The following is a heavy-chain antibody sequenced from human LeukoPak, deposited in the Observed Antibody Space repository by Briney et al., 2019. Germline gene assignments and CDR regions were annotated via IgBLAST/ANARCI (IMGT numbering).Heavy chain of an antibody. CDR1: GFTFSSYA. CDR3: ARDPQTFLWFGEFPPTFDY. D-gene: IGHD3-10*01. Sequence: GGSLRLSCAASGFTFSSYAMHWVRQAPGKGLEWVAVISYDGSNKYYADSVKGRFTISRDNSKNTLYLQMNSLRAEDTAVYYCARDPQTFLWFGEFPPTFDYWGQGTLVTVSS. CDR2: ISYDGSNK. J-gene: IGHJ4*02. V-gene: IGHV3-30-3*01.